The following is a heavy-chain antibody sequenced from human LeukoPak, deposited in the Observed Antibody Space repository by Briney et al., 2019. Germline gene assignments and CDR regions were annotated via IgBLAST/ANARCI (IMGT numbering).Heavy chain of an antibody. CDR3: ARGGDIVVVVAERWFDP. D-gene: IGHD2-15*01. CDR2: IYYSGST. V-gene: IGHV4-30-4*08. J-gene: IGHJ5*02. Sequence: LRLSCAASGFTVSSNYMSWIRQPPGKGLEWIGYIYYSGSTYYNPSLKSRVTISVDTSKNQFSLKLSSVTAADTAVYYCARGGDIVVVVAERWFDPWGQGTLVTVSS. CDR1: GFTVSSNY.